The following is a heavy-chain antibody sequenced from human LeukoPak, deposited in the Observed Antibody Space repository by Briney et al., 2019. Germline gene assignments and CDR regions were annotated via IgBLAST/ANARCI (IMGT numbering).Heavy chain of an antibody. CDR2: LNANSGGT. J-gene: IGHJ4*02. D-gene: IGHD2-21*02. CDR3: ARASYCGGGCYYYFDY. Sequence: ASVKVSCKASGYTFTDNYIHWVRQAPGQRLEWMGWLNANSGGTRSAQNFQGRVSMTRDTSISTAYMEMSSLRSDDTAVYYCARASYCGGGCYYYFDYWGQGTLVTVSS. CDR1: GYTFTDNY. V-gene: IGHV1-2*02.